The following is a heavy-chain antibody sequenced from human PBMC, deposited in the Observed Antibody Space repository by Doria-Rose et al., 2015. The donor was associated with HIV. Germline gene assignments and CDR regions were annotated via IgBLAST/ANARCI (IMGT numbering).Heavy chain of an antibody. CDR3: ARAYSSSSNGSVNL. CDR1: VYAFTAYY. J-gene: IGHJ4*02. D-gene: IGHD6-6*01. CDR2: INPNNGAS. V-gene: IGHV1-2*02. Sequence: QVQLVQSGAEVKKPGDSVKVSCKSSVYAFTAYYIHWARQAPGQGLEWMGGINPNNGASNYAQKFQGRVTMTRDTSIRTAYMELHSLRSDDTAVYYCARAYSSSSNGSVNLWGQGTLVSVST.